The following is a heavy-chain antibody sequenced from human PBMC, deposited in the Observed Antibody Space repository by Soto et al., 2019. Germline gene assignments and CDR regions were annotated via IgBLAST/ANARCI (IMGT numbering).Heavy chain of an antibody. CDR1: GGSISSGDYY. J-gene: IGHJ6*02. Sequence: QVQLQESGPGLVKPSQTLSLTCTVPGGSISSGDYYWSWIRQPPGKGLEWIGYIYYSGSTYYNPSLKSRVTISVDTSKNQFSLKLSSVTAADTAVYYCARDERFGRSTHYYYGMDVWGQGTTVTVSS. CDR2: IYYSGST. D-gene: IGHD3-10*01. CDR3: ARDERFGRSTHYYYGMDV. V-gene: IGHV4-30-4*01.